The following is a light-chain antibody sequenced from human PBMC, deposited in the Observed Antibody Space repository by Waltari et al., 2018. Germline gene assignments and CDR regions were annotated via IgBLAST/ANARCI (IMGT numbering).Light chain of an antibody. CDR1: QSVFSKTDSRNY. J-gene: IGKJ1*01. Sequence: VVMTQSRASLPPSRGEATTINCKSTQSVFSKTDSRNYLAWYQQRPGQSPKLLIYGASSREFGVPDRFSGSGSGTDFTLTISRLQAEDVAVYYCQQYVSLPWTFGEGTKVEL. CDR3: QQYVSLPWT. V-gene: IGKV4-1*01. CDR2: GAS.